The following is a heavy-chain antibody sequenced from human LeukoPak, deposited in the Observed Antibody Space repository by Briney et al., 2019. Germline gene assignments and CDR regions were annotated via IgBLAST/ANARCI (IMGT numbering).Heavy chain of an antibody. J-gene: IGHJ4*02. D-gene: IGHD2-15*01. Sequence: SETLSLTCAVYGGSFSGYYWSWIRQPPGKGLEWIGEINHSGSTNYNPSLKSRVTISVDTSKNQFSLKLSSVTAADTAVYYCAREVCSGGTCQHGFDYWGQGTLVTVSS. CDR3: AREVCSGGTCQHGFDY. V-gene: IGHV4-34*01. CDR2: INHSGST. CDR1: GGSFSGYY.